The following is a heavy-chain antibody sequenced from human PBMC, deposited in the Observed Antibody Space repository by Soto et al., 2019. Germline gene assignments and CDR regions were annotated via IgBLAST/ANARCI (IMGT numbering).Heavy chain of an antibody. J-gene: IGHJ5*02. CDR1: GGSISSSSYY. CDR3: ATHPPFDYGDYVGGTYCFDP. Sequence: SETLCLTCTVSGGSISSSSYYWGWIRQPPGKGLEWIGSIYYSGSTYYNPSLKSRVTISVDTSKNQFSLKLSSVTAADTAVYYCATHPPFDYGDYVGGTYCFDPGGKGTLVPVSS. CDR2: IYYSGST. D-gene: IGHD4-17*01. V-gene: IGHV4-39*01.